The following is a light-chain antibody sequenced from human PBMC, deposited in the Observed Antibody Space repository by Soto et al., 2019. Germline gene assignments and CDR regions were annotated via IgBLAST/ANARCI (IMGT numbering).Light chain of an antibody. CDR2: SAS. V-gene: IGKV1-39*01. CDR3: QQNYSPPLS. J-gene: IGKJ4*01. CDR1: QSISTY. Sequence: EIQMTQSPSSLSASVGDRVTITCRTSQSISTYLSWFQQKPGEAPRLLMYSASSLPSGVPSRFIGSGSGTDFTLTISSLQPEDFATYYCQQNYSPPLSFGGGTKVEV.